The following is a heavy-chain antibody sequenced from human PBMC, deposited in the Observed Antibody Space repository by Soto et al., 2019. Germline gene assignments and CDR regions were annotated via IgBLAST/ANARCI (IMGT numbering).Heavy chain of an antibody. Sequence: SETLSLTCAVSGGSISSSNWWSWVRQPPGKGLEWIGEIYHSGSTNYNPSLKSRVTISVDKSKNQFSLKLSSVTAADTAIYFCARYFSASINWFDPWGQGTLVT. J-gene: IGHJ5*02. CDR2: IYHSGST. CDR1: GGSISSSNW. CDR3: ARYFSASINWFDP. D-gene: IGHD2-15*01. V-gene: IGHV4-4*02.